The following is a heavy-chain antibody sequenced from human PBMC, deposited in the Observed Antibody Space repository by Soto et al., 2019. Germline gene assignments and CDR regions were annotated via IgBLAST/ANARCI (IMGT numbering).Heavy chain of an antibody. Sequence: QVQLVESGGGVVQPGWSLRLSCAASGFTFSNNGMHWVRQAPGKGLEWVAFISNDEIDTYYVDSVKGRFSISRDNSQNTLYLKMNSLRWEDTAVYYCVTGHWNYFDYWGQGTLVTVSS. J-gene: IGHJ4*02. CDR2: ISNDEIDT. V-gene: IGHV3-30*03. CDR1: GFTFSNNG. CDR3: VTGHWNYFDY. D-gene: IGHD3-3*01.